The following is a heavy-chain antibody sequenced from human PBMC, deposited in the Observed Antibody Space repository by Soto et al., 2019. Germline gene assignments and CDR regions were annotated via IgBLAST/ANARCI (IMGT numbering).Heavy chain of an antibody. CDR1: GFTFSDYY. Sequence: PGGSLRLSCAASGFTFSDYYMSWIRQAPGKGLEWVSYISSSSSYTNYADSVKGRFTISRDNAKNSLYLQMNSLRAEDTAVYYCPSDIKQRTTVTTDWFDPWGQGTLVTVSS. CDR2: ISSSSSYT. D-gene: IGHD4-4*01. CDR3: PSDIKQRTTVTTDWFDP. J-gene: IGHJ5*02. V-gene: IGHV3-11*06.